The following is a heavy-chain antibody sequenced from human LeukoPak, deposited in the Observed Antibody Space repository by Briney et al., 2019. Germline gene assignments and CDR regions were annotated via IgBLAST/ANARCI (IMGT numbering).Heavy chain of an antibody. D-gene: IGHD4-17*01. CDR3: ARNGDFVDY. V-gene: IGHV3-7*05. J-gene: IGHJ4*02. CDR2: IKRDGSEK. CDR1: GFTFRSYG. Sequence: GGSLRLSCAASGFTFRSYGMSWVRQAPGKGLEWVANIKRDGSEKYYVDSVKGRFSISRDNAKNSLYLQMNSLRAEDTALYYCARNGDFVDYGGQGTPVTVSS.